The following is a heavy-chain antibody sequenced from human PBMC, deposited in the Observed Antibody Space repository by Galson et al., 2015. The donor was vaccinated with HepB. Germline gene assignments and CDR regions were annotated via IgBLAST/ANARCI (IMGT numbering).Heavy chain of an antibody. Sequence: SETLSLTCSVSGGSFSGYSWNWIRQPPGKGLEWIGESNLRRNTNYNPSLKSRVTISVDTSKNQISLNLTSVTAADTAVYYCARGKVGGSGYFQYFYGMDVWGQGTTVTVSS. J-gene: IGHJ6*02. D-gene: IGHD3-22*01. CDR3: ARGKVGGSGYFQYFYGMDV. CDR1: GGSFSGYS. CDR2: SNLRRNT. V-gene: IGHV4-34*01.